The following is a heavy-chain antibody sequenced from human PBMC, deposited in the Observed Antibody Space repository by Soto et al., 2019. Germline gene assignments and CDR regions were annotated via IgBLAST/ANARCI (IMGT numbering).Heavy chain of an antibody. CDR2: ILNDASGH. V-gene: IGHV3-33*01. CDR3: ARDDDYTDNGFDY. Sequence: QVQLVESGGGVVQPGTSLRLSCAASGFTFSRHGMHWVRQNPGKGLEWLAVILNDASGHWYADSVKGRFTISRDNFENTLYLQMNGLRLEDTAMYYCARDDDYTDNGFDYWGQGTLVTVSS. D-gene: IGHD4-4*01. J-gene: IGHJ4*02. CDR1: GFTFSRHG.